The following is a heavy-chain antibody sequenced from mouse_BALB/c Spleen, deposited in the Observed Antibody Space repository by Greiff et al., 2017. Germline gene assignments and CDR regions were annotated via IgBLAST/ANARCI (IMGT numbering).Heavy chain of an antibody. V-gene: IGHV1-14*01. J-gene: IGHJ2*01. CDR2: INPYNDGT. CDR1: GYTFTSYV. D-gene: IGHD1-1*01. CDR3: ARWDTTVVAHYFDY. Sequence: EVQLVESGPELVKPGASVKMSCKASGYTFTSYVMHWVKQKPGQGLEWIGYINPYNDGTKYNEKFKGKATLTSDKSSSTAYMELSSLTSEDSAVYYCARWDTTVVAHYFDYWGQGTTLTVSS.